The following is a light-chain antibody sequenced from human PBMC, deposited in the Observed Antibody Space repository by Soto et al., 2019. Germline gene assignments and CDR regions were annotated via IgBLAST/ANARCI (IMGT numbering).Light chain of an antibody. CDR3: EQYNNWPPGT. J-gene: IGKJ1*01. Sequence: EIVMTQSPATLSVSPGERATLSCRASQSVSSNLAWYQQKPGQAPRLLIYGASTRATVIPARFSGSGSGTEFTLTNSSLQSEDFAVDYCEQYNNWPPGTCGQGTKVEIK. CDR1: QSVSSN. V-gene: IGKV3-15*01. CDR2: GAS.